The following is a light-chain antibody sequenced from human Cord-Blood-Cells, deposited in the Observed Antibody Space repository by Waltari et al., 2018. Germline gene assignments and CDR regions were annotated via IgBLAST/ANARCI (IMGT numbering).Light chain of an antibody. Sequence: DIQMTQSPSTLSASVGDRVTITCRASQSISSWLAWYQQKPGKAPKLLIYDASSVESGVPSRFSGSGSGTEFTLTISSLQPDDCATYYCQQYNSYSTFGQGTKVEIK. CDR2: DAS. CDR1: QSISSW. J-gene: IGKJ1*01. CDR3: QQYNSYST. V-gene: IGKV1-5*01.